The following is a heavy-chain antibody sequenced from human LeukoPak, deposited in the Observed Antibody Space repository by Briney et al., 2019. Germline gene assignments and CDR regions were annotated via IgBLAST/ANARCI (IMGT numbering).Heavy chain of an antibody. D-gene: IGHD3-16*01. Sequence: ASVKVSCKASGYTFTSYDINWVRQATGQGLEWMGWMNPNSGNTGYAQKFQGRVTMTRNTSISTAYMELSSLRSEDTAVYYCARVFYVTSRYYYYYYMDVWGKGNTVTVSS. CDR1: GYTFTSYD. V-gene: IGHV1-8*01. J-gene: IGHJ6*03. CDR2: MNPNSGNT. CDR3: ARVFYVTSRYYYYYYMDV.